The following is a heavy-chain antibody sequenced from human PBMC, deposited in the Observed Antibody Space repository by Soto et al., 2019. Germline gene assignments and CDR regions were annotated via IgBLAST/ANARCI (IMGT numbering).Heavy chain of an antibody. Sequence: GGSLRLSCAASGFTFSSYAMSWVRQAPGKGLEWVSAISGSGGSTYYADSVKGRFTISRDNSKNTLYLQMNSLRAEDTAVYYCAKIKLPDYAPDYYYYYMDVWGKGTTVTVSS. CDR1: GFTFSSYA. D-gene: IGHD3-16*01. V-gene: IGHV3-23*01. CDR2: ISGSGGST. CDR3: AKIKLPDYAPDYYYYYMDV. J-gene: IGHJ6*03.